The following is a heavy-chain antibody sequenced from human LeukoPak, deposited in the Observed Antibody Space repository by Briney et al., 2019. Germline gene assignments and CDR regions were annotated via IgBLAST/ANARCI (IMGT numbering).Heavy chain of an antibody. CDR3: ARLSPYGGFTIYFDY. Sequence: SETLSLTCTVSGGSISSSSYYWGWIRQPPGKGLEWIGSIYYSGSTYYNPSLKSRVTISVDTSKNQFSLKLSSVTAADTAVYYCARLSPYGGFTIYFDYWGQGTLVTVSS. CDR1: GGSISSSSYY. J-gene: IGHJ4*02. CDR2: IYYSGST. D-gene: IGHD5-12*01. V-gene: IGHV4-39*01.